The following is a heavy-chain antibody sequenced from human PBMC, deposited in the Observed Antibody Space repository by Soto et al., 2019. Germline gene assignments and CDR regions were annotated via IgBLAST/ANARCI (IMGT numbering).Heavy chain of an antibody. D-gene: IGHD2-15*01. CDR1: GFTFSSYA. CDR2: ISGSGGST. V-gene: IGHV3-23*01. Sequence: GGSLRLSCAASGFTFSSYAMSWVRQAPGKGLEWVSAISGSGGSTYYADSVKGRFTISRDNSKNTLYLQMNSLRAEDTAVYYCANSIVVVVAATPGVAWFDPWGQGTLVTVSS. CDR3: ANSIVVVVAATPGVAWFDP. J-gene: IGHJ5*02.